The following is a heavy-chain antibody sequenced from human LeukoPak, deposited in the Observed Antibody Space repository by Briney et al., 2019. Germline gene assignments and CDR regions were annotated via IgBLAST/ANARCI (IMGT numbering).Heavy chain of an antibody. CDR1: GFTFRTYW. D-gene: IGHD2-8*01. J-gene: IGHJ4*02. V-gene: IGHV3-23*01. Sequence: GGSLRLSCAASGFTFRTYWMSWVRQAPGKGLEWVSAVSGTGLTTYYADSVKGRFIISRDNSKNTVYLQMNSLRGEDAAVYYCAKELMGFDYWGQGTLVTVSS. CDR2: VSGTGLTT. CDR3: AKELMGFDY.